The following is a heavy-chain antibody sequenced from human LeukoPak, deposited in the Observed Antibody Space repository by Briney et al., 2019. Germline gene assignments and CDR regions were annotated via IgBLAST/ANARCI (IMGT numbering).Heavy chain of an antibody. J-gene: IGHJ3*02. CDR3: VREEWTATTSAAFDI. CDR2: ISTSSTTI. V-gene: IGHV3-48*01. Sequence: PGGSLRLSCAASGFTFSTYSMNWVRQAPGKGLECVSYISTSSTTIYYADSVKGRFTISRDNAKNSLYLQMNSLRAEDTAVYYCVREEWTATTSAAFDIWGQGTMVTVSS. CDR1: GFTFSTYS. D-gene: IGHD1-1*01.